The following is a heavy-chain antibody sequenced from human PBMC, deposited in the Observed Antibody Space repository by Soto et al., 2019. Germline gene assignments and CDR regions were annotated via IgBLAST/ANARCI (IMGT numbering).Heavy chain of an antibody. Sequence: PSETLSLTCAVYGGSFSGYYWSWIRQPPGKGLEWIGEINHSGSTNYNPSLKSRVTISVDTSKNQFSLKLSSVTAADTAVYYCARGPGAYGSGSYLVYWGQGTLVTVSS. D-gene: IGHD3-10*01. V-gene: IGHV4-34*01. CDR3: ARGPGAYGSGSYLVY. J-gene: IGHJ4*02. CDR1: GGSFSGYY. CDR2: INHSGST.